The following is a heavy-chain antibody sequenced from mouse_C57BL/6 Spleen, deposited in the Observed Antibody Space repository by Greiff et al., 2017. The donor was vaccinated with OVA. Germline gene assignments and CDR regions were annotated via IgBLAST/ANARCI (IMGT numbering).Heavy chain of an antibody. J-gene: IGHJ3*01. CDR1: GYAFSSYW. CDR2: IYPGDGDT. D-gene: IGHD1-1*01. V-gene: IGHV1-80*01. CDR3: ARENYGSSYEFAY. Sequence: VKLVESGAELVKPGASVKISCKASGYAFSSYWMNWVKQRPGKGLEWIGQIYPGDGDTNYNGKFKGKATLTADKSSSTAYMQLSSLTSEDSAVYFCARENYGSSYEFAYWGQGTLVTVSA.